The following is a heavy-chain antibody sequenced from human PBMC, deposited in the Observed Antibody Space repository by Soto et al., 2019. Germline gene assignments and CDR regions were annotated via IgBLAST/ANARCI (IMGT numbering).Heavy chain of an antibody. D-gene: IGHD3-10*01. V-gene: IGHV3-23*01. CDR1: GFIFSSYA. CDR2: ISGSGGST. Sequence: PGGSLRLSCAASGFIFSSYAMSWFRQAPGKGLEWVSAISGSGGSTYYADSVKGRFTISRDNSKNTLYLQMNSLRAEDTAVYYCAKVPRPTMVRGVIISLYYFDYWGQGTLVTVSS. CDR3: AKVPRPTMVRGVIISLYYFDY. J-gene: IGHJ4*02.